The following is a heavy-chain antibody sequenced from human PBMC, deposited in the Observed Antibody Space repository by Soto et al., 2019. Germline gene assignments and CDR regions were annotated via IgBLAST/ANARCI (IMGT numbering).Heavy chain of an antibody. D-gene: IGHD1-26*01. Sequence: QVQLQQWGAGLLKPSETLSLTCAVYGGSFSGYYWSWIRQPPGKGLEWIGEINHSGSTNYNPSLKRRVTISVDTSKNQFSLKLSSVTAADTAVYYCARGPVLGGSYRKIAQDYWGQGTLVTVSS. CDR3: ARGPVLGGSYRKIAQDY. CDR1: GGSFSGYY. J-gene: IGHJ4*02. CDR2: INHSGST. V-gene: IGHV4-34*01.